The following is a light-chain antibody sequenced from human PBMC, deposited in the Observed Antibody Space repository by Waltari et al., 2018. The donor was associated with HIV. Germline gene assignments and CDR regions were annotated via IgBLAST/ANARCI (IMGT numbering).Light chain of an antibody. Sequence: SYELTQPPSVSVSPGQTARITCSGDALPKQYAYWYQQKPGQAPVLVIYKDRERPAGIPERCSGASSGTTVTFTISGVQAEDEADYYCQSADSSGTYVFGTGTKVTVL. CDR3: QSADSSGTYV. CDR2: KDR. J-gene: IGLJ1*01. CDR1: ALPKQY. V-gene: IGLV3-25*03.